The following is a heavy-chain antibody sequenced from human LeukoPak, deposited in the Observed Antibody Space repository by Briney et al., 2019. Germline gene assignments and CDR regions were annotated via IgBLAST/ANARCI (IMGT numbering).Heavy chain of an antibody. CDR3: AKDHRAYCGGDCVDFDY. Sequence: GGSLRLSCAASGFTFSSYWMSWVRQAPGKGLEWVANIKQDGSEKYYVDSVKGRFTISRDNSKNTLYLQMNSLRAEDTAVYYCAKDHRAYCGGDCVDFDYWGQGTLVTVSS. CDR1: GFTFSSYW. J-gene: IGHJ4*02. CDR2: IKQDGSEK. V-gene: IGHV3-7*01. D-gene: IGHD2-21*02.